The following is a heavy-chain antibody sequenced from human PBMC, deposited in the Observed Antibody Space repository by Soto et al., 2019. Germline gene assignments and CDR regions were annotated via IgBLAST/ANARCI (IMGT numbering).Heavy chain of an antibody. CDR1: GFTFSSYS. D-gene: IGHD1-7*01. CDR3: ERDTAHEL. Sequence: EVQLVESGGGLVKPGGSLRLSCAASGFTFSSYSMNWVRQAPGKGLEWVSSISSSSSYIYYADSVKGRFTISRDNAKNTLYLQMKSLRAEDTGVYHCERDTAHELWGQGTLVTVSS. V-gene: IGHV3-21*01. J-gene: IGHJ4*02. CDR2: ISSSSSYI.